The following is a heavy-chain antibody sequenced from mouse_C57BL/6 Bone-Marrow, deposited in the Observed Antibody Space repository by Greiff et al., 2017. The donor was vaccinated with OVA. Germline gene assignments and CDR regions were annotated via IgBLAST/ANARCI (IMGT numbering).Heavy chain of an antibody. J-gene: IGHJ2*01. V-gene: IGHV14-4*01. Sequence: VQLQQSGAELVRPGASVKLSCTASGFTIKDDYMHWVKQRPEQGLEWIGWIDPENGDTEYASKFQGKATITADTSSNTAYPQLSSLTSEDTAVYYCTSYGNFDYWGQGTTLTVSS. CDR2: IDPENGDT. D-gene: IGHD2-1*01. CDR1: GFTIKDDY. CDR3: TSYGNFDY.